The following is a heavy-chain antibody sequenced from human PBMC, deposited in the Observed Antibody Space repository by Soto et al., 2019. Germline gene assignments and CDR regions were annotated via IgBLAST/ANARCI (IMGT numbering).Heavy chain of an antibody. D-gene: IGHD2-15*01. CDR1: GFTFSSYA. Sequence: GGSLRLSCAASGFTFSSYAMSWVRQAPGKGLEWVSAISGSGGSTYYADSVKGRFTISRDNSKNTLYLQMNSLRAEDTAVYYRAKAGGDIVVVVAATQEFDYWGQGTLVTVSS. CDR2: ISGSGGST. V-gene: IGHV3-23*01. CDR3: AKAGGDIVVVVAATQEFDY. J-gene: IGHJ4*02.